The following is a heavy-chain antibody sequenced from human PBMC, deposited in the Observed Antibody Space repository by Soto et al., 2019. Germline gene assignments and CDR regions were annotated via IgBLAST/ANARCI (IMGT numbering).Heavy chain of an antibody. Sequence: EVQLVESGGGLVQPGGSLKLSCAASGFTFSGSAMYWVRQASGKGLEWVGRIRSKANSYATAYAASVNGRFIISRDDSNNTAYLQMDSLKTEDTAVYYCTRQTPFSGDRPKFDYWGQGTLVTVSS. CDR1: GFTFSGSA. J-gene: IGHJ4*02. CDR3: TRQTPFSGDRPKFDY. V-gene: IGHV3-73*01. CDR2: IRSKANSYAT. D-gene: IGHD2-15*01.